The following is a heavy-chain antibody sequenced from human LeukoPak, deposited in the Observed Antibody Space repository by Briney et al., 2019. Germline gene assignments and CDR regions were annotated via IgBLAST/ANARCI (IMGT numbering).Heavy chain of an antibody. Sequence: ASVKVSCKASGYTFTGYYMHWVRQAPGQGLEWMGRINPNSGGTNYAQKFQGRVTMTRDTSISTAYMELSRLRSDDTAMYYCARDTHSGYEFAYDYWGQGTLVTVSS. CDR3: ARDTHSGYEFAYDY. D-gene: IGHD5-12*01. CDR1: GYTFTGYY. V-gene: IGHV1-2*06. CDR2: INPNSGGT. J-gene: IGHJ4*02.